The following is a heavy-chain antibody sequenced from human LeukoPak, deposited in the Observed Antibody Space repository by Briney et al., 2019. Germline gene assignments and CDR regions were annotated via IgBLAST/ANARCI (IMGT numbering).Heavy chain of an antibody. CDR1: GFTFSSYG. V-gene: IGHV3-30*18. CDR2: ISYDGSNQ. D-gene: IGHD3-22*01. CDR3: AKEAYDSRGYRYFDY. Sequence: GGSLRLSCAASGFTFSSYGMHWVRQAAGKGPEWVAFISYDGSNQYYADSVKGRFTVSRDNSKNTVYLQMNSLRPEDTALYHCAKEAYDSRGYRYFDYWGQGTLVTVSS. J-gene: IGHJ4*02.